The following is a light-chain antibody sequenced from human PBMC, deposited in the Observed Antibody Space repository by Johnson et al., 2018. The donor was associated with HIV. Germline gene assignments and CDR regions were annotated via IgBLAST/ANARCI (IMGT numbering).Light chain of an antibody. J-gene: IGLJ1*01. V-gene: IGLV1-51*01. CDR2: DNN. CDR1: SSNIGNNY. Sequence: HSVLTQPPSVSAAPGQKVTISCSGSSSNIGNNYVSWYQQLPGTAPKLLIYDNNQRPLGIPARFSGSKSGPSATLDITGLQPGDEADYYCATWDNSLTPFYVFGTATKVTV. CDR3: ATWDNSLTPFYV.